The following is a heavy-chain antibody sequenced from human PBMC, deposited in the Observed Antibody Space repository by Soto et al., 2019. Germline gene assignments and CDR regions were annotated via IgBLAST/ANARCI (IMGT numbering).Heavy chain of an antibody. CDR1: GGSISSYY. J-gene: IGHJ4*02. CDR3: ASSSYGDYWLLDY. V-gene: IGHV4-59*01. D-gene: IGHD4-17*01. Sequence: SETLSLTCTVSGGSISSYYWSWIRQPPGKGLEWIGYIYYSGSTNYNPSLKSRVTISVDTSKNQLSLKLSSVTAADTAVYYCASSSYGDYWLLDYWGQGTLVTVSS. CDR2: IYYSGST.